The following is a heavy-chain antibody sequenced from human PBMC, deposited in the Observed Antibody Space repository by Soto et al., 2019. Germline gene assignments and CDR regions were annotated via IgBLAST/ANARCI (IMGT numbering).Heavy chain of an antibody. CDR1: GFTFSYYY. Sequence: GGSLRLSCAASGFTFSYYYMSWIRQAPGKGLEWVSYISSSSSYTNYADSVKGRFTISRDNAKNSLYLQMNSLRAEDTAVYYCAXEGGYNYYDSSGKTLGYWGQGTLVTVSS. D-gene: IGHD3-22*01. CDR2: ISSSSSYT. CDR3: AXEGGYNYYDSSGKTLGY. V-gene: IGHV3-11*06. J-gene: IGHJ4*02.